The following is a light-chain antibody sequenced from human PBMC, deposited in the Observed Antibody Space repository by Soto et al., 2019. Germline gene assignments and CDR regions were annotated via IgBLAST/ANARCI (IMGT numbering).Light chain of an antibody. CDR3: QQYYSTPAIT. V-gene: IGLV2-14*01. CDR2: EVS. CDR1: SSDVGGYNY. Sequence: QSVLTQPASVSGSPGQSITISCTGTSSDVGGYNYVSWYQQHPGKAPKLMIYEVSNRPSGVSNRFSGSKSGNTASLTISGLQAEDVAVYYCQQYYSTPAITFGGGTK. J-gene: IGLJ2*01.